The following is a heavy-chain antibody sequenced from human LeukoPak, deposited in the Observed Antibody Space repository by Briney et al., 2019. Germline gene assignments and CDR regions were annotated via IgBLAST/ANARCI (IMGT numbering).Heavy chain of an antibody. V-gene: IGHV3-30*04. J-gene: IGHJ4*02. CDR1: GFTFSSYA. Sequence: GGSLRLSCAASGFTFSSYAMHWVRQAPGKGLEWVAVISYDGSNKYYADSVKGRFTISRDNSKNTLYLQMNSLRAEDTAVYYCARGLLVVPAAYFDYWGQGTLVTVSS. CDR2: ISYDGSNK. D-gene: IGHD2-2*01. CDR3: ARGLLVVPAAYFDY.